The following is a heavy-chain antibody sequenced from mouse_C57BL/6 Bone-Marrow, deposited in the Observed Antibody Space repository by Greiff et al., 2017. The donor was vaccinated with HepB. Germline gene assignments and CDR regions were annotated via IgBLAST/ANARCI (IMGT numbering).Heavy chain of an antibody. Sequence: EVQGVESGPGMVKPSQSLSLTCTVTGYSITSGYDWHWIRHFPGNKLEWMGYISYSGSTNYNPSLKSRISITHDTSKNHFFLKLNSVTTEDTATYYCARGGLGPWFAYWGQGTLVTVSA. CDR3: ARGGLGPWFAY. V-gene: IGHV3-1*01. CDR1: GYSITSGYD. D-gene: IGHD4-1*01. CDR2: ISYSGST. J-gene: IGHJ3*01.